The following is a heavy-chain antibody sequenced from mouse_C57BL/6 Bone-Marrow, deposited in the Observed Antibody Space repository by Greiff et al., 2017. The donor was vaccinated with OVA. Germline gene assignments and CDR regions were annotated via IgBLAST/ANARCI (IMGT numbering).Heavy chain of an antibody. V-gene: IGHV1-85*01. Sequence: QVQLQQSGPELVKPGASVKLSCKASGYTFTSYDINWVQQRPGQGLEWIGWIYPRDGSTKYNEKFKGKATLTVDTSSSTAYMEIPSLTSEDSAVYFCARPPSWEGNWYFDVWGTGTTVTVSS. CDR2: IYPRDGST. CDR3: ARPPSWEGNWYFDV. D-gene: IGHD4-1*01. J-gene: IGHJ1*03. CDR1: GYTFTSYD.